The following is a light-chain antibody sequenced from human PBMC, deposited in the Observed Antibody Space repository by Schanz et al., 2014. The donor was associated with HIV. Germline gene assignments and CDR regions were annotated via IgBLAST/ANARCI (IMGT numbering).Light chain of an antibody. V-gene: IGLV2-14*03. J-gene: IGLJ3*02. CDR2: DVS. Sequence: QSALTQPASVSGSPGQSITISCTGTSSDVGGYNYVSWYQQHPGKAPKLMIYDVSNRPSGVSSRFSGSKSGNTASLTISGLQAEDEADYYCSSCTTSNTLVFGGGTKLTVL. CDR3: SSCTTSNTLV. CDR1: SSDVGGYNY.